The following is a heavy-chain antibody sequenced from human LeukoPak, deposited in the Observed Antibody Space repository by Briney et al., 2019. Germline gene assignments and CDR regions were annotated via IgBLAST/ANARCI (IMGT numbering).Heavy chain of an antibody. Sequence: GASVKVSCKASGYTFTGYYMHWVRQAPGQGLEWMGWINPNSGGTNYAQKFQGRVTMTRDTSISTAYMELSRLRSDDTAVYYCARVPARGYNYGSDDYWGQGTLVTVSS. D-gene: IGHD5-18*01. CDR1: GYTFTGYY. CDR3: ARVPARGYNYGSDDY. CDR2: INPNSGGT. J-gene: IGHJ4*02. V-gene: IGHV1-2*02.